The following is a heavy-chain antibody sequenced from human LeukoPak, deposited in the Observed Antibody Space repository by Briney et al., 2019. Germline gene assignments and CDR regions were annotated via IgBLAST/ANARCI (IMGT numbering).Heavy chain of an antibody. D-gene: IGHD2-21*02. CDR3: AREDAGGGDGNFDY. J-gene: IGHJ4*02. V-gene: IGHV1-2*02. CDR2: INPNSGGT. CDR1: GYTFTGYY. Sequence: ASVTVSCKASGYTFTGYYMHWVRQAPGQGLEWMGWINPNSGGTNYAQKFQGRVTMTRDTSISTAYMELSRLRSDDTAVYYCAREDAGGGDGNFDYWGQGTLVTVSS.